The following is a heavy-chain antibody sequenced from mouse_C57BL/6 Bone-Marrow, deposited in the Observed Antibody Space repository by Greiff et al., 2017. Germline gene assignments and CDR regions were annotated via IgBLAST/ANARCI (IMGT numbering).Heavy chain of an antibody. CDR1: GFSLTSYG. V-gene: IGHV2-5*01. Sequence: VQLQQSGPGLVQPSQSLSITCTVSGFSLTSYGVHWVRQSPGKGLEWLGVIWRGGSTDYNAAFMSRLSITKDNSKSQVFFKMNSLQADDTAIYYCANYYTLDYYATDYWGQGTSVTVSS. CDR3: ANYYTLDYYATDY. D-gene: IGHD2-12*01. CDR2: IWRGGST. J-gene: IGHJ4*01.